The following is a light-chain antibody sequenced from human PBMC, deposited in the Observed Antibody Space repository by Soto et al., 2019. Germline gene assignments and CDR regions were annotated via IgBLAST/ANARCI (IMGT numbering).Light chain of an antibody. Sequence: EIVLTQSPGTLSLSPGERATLSCRASQSISSSYLTWYQQKPGQAPRLLIYAASSRATGIPDRFSGSGSGTDFTLTISRLEPEDFAVYYCQQYITSPRGFTFGPGTKVDIK. CDR3: QQYITSPRGFT. V-gene: IGKV3-20*01. J-gene: IGKJ3*01. CDR2: AAS. CDR1: QSISSSY.